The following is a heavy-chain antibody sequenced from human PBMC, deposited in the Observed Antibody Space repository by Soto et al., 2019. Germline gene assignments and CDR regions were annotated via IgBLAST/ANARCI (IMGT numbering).Heavy chain of an antibody. Sequence: EVQLVESGGGLVQPGRSLRLSCAASGFTFDDYAMHWVRQAPGKGLEWVSGISWNSGSIGYADSVKGRFTISRDNAKNSLYLQMNSLRAEDTALYYCAKDIVASSWYGVVDYWGQGTLVTVSS. V-gene: IGHV3-9*01. CDR2: ISWNSGSI. J-gene: IGHJ4*02. CDR3: AKDIVASSWYGVVDY. CDR1: GFTFDDYA. D-gene: IGHD6-13*01.